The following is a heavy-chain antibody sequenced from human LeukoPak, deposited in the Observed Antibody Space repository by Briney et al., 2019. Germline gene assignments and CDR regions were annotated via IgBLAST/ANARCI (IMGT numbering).Heavy chain of an antibody. CDR2: IIPIFGTA. CDR1: GGTFSSYA. Sequence: ASVKVSCKASGGTFSSYAISWVRQAPGQGLEWMEGIIPIFGTANYAQKFQGRVTITADESTSTAYMELSSLRSEDTAVYYCAREALRLGYCTNGVCYGGGYYYYGMDVWGQGTTVTVSS. J-gene: IGHJ6*02. V-gene: IGHV1-69*13. CDR3: AREALRLGYCTNGVCYGGGYYYYGMDV. D-gene: IGHD2-8*01.